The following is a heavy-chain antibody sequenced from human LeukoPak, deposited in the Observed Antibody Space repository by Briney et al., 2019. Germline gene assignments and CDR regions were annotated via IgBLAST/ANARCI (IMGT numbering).Heavy chain of an antibody. Sequence: PGGSLRLSCAASGFTFSSYSMNWVRQAPGKGLEWVSYISSSSSTIYYADSVKGRFTVSRDNAKNSLYLQMNSLRAEDTAVYYCARTPSVAVAADFDYWGQGTLVTVSS. CDR3: ARTPSVAVAADFDY. V-gene: IGHV3-48*04. CDR2: ISSSSSTI. CDR1: GFTFSSYS. J-gene: IGHJ4*02. D-gene: IGHD6-19*01.